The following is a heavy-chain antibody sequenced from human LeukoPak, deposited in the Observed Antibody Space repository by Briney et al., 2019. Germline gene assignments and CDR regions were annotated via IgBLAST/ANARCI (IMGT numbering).Heavy chain of an antibody. Sequence: GGSLRLSCAAPGSTFSSYSMNWVRQAPGKGLEWVSSISSSSSYIYYADSVKGRFTISRDNAKNSLYLQMNSLRAEDTAVYYCARGFSSSRPHYFDYWGQGTLVTVSS. CDR1: GSTFSSYS. CDR2: ISSSSSYI. CDR3: ARGFSSSRPHYFDY. D-gene: IGHD6-13*01. J-gene: IGHJ4*02. V-gene: IGHV3-21*01.